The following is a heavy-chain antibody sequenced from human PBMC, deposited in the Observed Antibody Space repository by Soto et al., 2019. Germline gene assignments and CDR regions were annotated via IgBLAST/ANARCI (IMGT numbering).Heavy chain of an antibody. V-gene: IGHV5-10-1*01. Sequence: PGESMKISCKVSGYTFTNYWISWVRHMPGRGLEWMGKIDPSDSYSTYSPSFQGHITISADKSISTAYIQWGSLKASDSAIYYCVIQPVVVKEFDHWGQGTLVTVSS. CDR3: VIQPVVVKEFDH. J-gene: IGHJ4*02. CDR1: GYTFTNYW. CDR2: IDPSDSYS. D-gene: IGHD3-22*01.